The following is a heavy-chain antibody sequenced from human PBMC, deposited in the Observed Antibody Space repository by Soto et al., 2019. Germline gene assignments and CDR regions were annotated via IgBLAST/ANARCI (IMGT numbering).Heavy chain of an antibody. CDR3: AYRVTDRTYGDGGYFDP. Sequence: QITLKESGPTLVEPTETLTLTCSFSGFSLTNSGVGVGWLRQAPGKALECLGIIYWDDDKRYNPSLKNSLTISKDTSKNQVVLSMTYMEPVDTVTYFCAYRVTDRTYGDGGYFDPWVQGTLVTVS. D-gene: IGHD4-17*01. J-gene: IGHJ5*02. V-gene: IGHV2-5*02. CDR2: IYWDDDK. CDR1: GFSLTNSGVG.